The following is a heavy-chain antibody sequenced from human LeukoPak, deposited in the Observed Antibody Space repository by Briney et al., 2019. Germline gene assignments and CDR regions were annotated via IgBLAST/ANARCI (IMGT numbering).Heavy chain of an antibody. Sequence: SETLSLTCTVSGGSISSYYWSWIRQPPGKGLEWIGYIYYSGSTNYNPSLKSRVTISVDTSKNQFSLRLSSVTAADTAVYYCARVYDGKSTNWGQGTLVTVSS. CDR1: GGSISSYY. D-gene: IGHD5/OR15-5a*01. V-gene: IGHV4-59*01. J-gene: IGHJ4*02. CDR2: IYYSGST. CDR3: ARVYDGKSTN.